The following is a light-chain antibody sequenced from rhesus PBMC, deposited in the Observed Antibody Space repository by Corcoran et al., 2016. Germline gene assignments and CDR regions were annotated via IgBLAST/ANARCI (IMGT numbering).Light chain of an antibody. V-gene: IGKV2S15*01. CDR2: EVS. CDR3: MQGVHLRT. Sequence: DIVMTQTPPSLPVTPGEPASISCRSSQSLLHSGGKTYLYWYLQKPGQSPQLLIYEVSNRASGVPDRLSGSGSGTDFTLKISRVEAEDVGVYYCMQGVHLRTFGQGTKVEIK. CDR1: QSLLHSGGKTY. J-gene: IGKJ1*01.